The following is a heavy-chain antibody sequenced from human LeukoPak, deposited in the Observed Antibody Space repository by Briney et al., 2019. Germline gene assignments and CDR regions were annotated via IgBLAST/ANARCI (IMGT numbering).Heavy chain of an antibody. CDR1: GFTFDDYA. J-gene: IGHJ4*02. D-gene: IGHD2-2*01. V-gene: IGHV3-9*01. CDR3: AKGDCSSTRCFLDS. Sequence: PGRSLRLSCAASGFTFDDYAMHWVRQAPGKGLGWVSGISWNSGSIGYADSVKGRFTISRDKAKESLYLDMNNLRAEDTASYYCAKGDCSSTRCFLDSWGQGTLLTVSS. CDR2: ISWNSGSI.